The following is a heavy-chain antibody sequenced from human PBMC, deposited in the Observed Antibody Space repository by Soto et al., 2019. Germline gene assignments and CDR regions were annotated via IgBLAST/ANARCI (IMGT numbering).Heavy chain of an antibody. D-gene: IGHD6-13*01. CDR1: GYTFTDYW. V-gene: IGHV1-69*01. CDR3: AGYSSPTGMDV. CDR2: IIPIFGTA. J-gene: IGHJ6*02. Sequence: TGESLKISCKGSGYTFTDYWIGWVRQAPGQGLEWMGGIIPIFGTANYAQKFQGRVTITADESTSTAYMELSSLRSEDTAVYYCAGYSSPTGMDVWGQGTTVTVSS.